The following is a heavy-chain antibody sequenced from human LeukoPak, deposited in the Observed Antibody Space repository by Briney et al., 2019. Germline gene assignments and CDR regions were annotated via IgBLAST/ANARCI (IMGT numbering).Heavy chain of an antibody. CDR1: RLTFSDFW. J-gene: IGHJ4*02. CDR2: INKDGSGK. V-gene: IGHV3-7*04. CDR3: ARARSGYYYDY. D-gene: IGHD3-22*01. Sequence: PGGPLRLSCAASRLTFSDFWMGWVRQAPGQGLEWVAKINKDGSGKYYLDSMKGRFTISKDNAKNSLYLQNNILSADDTAVYYCARARSGYYYDYWGQGTLVTVSS.